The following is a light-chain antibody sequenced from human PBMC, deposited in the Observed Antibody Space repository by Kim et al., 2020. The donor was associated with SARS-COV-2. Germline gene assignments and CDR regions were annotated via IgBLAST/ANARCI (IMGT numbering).Light chain of an antibody. V-gene: IGKV1-16*02. CDR2: ATS. J-gene: IGKJ2*01. CDR3: QQYRSYPYT. CDR1: QCIRNY. Sequence: SASVGDRVTITCRARQCIRNYLALIQQKPGKAPKSLIYATSTWQSGVPSKFPGRGSGTDFTLTISSLQPEYFATYYCQQYRSYPYTFGQGTKLEI.